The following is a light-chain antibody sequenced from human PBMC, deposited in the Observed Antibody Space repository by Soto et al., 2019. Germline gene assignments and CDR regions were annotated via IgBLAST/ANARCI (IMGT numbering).Light chain of an antibody. Sequence: EIVMRQSPATLSVSPGERATLSCRASHNIRRSLAWYQQKPGQPPRLLIYNSYTRATGIAARFSGSGSGTDFTLTISSLQVEDFAVYFCQQYENWPPVTFGGGTKVDIK. CDR2: NSY. CDR3: QQYENWPPVT. J-gene: IGKJ4*01. V-gene: IGKV3-15*01. CDR1: HNIRRS.